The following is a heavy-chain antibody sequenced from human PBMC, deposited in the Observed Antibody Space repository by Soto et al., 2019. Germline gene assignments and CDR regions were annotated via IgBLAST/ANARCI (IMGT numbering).Heavy chain of an antibody. CDR3: AKGGSSRFDP. J-gene: IGHJ5*02. CDR2: IYYSGST. CDR1: GGSISSYY. V-gene: IGHV4-59*01. D-gene: IGHD1-26*01. Sequence: SETLPLTCTVSGGSISSYYWSWIRQPTGKGLEWIGYIYYSGSTNYNPSLKSRVTISVDTSKNQFSLKLSSVTAADTAVYYCAKGGSSRFDPWGQGTLVTVSS.